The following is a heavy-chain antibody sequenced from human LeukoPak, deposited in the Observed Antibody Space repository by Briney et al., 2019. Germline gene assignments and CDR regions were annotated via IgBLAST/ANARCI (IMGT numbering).Heavy chain of an antibody. J-gene: IGHJ4*02. V-gene: IGHV3-33*01. D-gene: IGHD3-10*01. Sequence: GGSLRLSCAASGFTFSSYGMHWVRQAPGKGLEWVAVIWYDGSHKYYADSVKGRFTISRDNSKNTLYLQMNSLRAEDTAVYYCARDQGTMIRGGYYWGQGTLVTVSS. CDR1: GFTFSSYG. CDR2: IWYDGSHK. CDR3: ARDQGTMIRGGYY.